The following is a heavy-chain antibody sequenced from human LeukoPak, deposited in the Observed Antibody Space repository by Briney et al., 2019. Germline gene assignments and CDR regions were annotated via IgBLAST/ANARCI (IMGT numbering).Heavy chain of an antibody. Sequence: SETLSLTCAVSGGSISSYYWSWIRQPAGKGLEWIGRIYTSGSTNYNLSLKSRVTMSVDTSKNQFSLKLSSVTAADTAVYYCARGGGNSSGWYALYNWFDPWGQGTLVTVSS. V-gene: IGHV4-4*07. J-gene: IGHJ5*02. CDR3: ARGGGNSSGWYALYNWFDP. CDR1: GGSISSYY. D-gene: IGHD6-19*01. CDR2: IYTSGST.